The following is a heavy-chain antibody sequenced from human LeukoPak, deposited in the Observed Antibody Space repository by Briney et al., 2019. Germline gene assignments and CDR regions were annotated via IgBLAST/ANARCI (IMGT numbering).Heavy chain of an antibody. J-gene: IGHJ4*02. D-gene: IGHD3-22*01. CDR1: GGSISSYY. V-gene: IGHV4-4*07. CDR2: IYTSGST. Sequence: SETLPLTCTVSGGSISSYYWSWIRQPAGKGLERIGRIYTSGSTNYNPSLKSRVTMSVDTSKNQFSLKLSSVTAADTAVYYCARVGYYDSSGLSNWGQGTLVTVSS. CDR3: ARVGYYDSSGLSN.